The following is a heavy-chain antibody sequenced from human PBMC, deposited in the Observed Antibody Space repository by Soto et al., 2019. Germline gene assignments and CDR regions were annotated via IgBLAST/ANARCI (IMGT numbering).Heavy chain of an antibody. D-gene: IGHD2-21*01. CDR2: IYHSGRT. CDR1: GGSISSSNW. J-gene: IGHJ5*02. CDR3: ARAPRLGPPPSTFDP. Sequence: QVQLQESGPGLVKPSGTLSLTCAVSGGSISSSNWWSWVRQPPGKGLEWIGEIYHSGRTNYNPSLKSRVTISVDKSKNQFSLKLSSVTAADTAVYYCARAPRLGPPPSTFDPGGQGTLVTVSS. V-gene: IGHV4-4*02.